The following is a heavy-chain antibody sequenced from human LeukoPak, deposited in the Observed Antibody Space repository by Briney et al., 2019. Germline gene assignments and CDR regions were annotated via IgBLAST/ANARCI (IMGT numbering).Heavy chain of an antibody. D-gene: IGHD6-13*01. CDR3: ARDLATAATADRAFDI. Sequence: ASETLSLTCTVSGGSISSYYWSWIRQPAGKGLEWIGRIYTSGSTNYNPSLKSRVTMSVDTSKNQFSLKLSSVTAADTAVYYCARDLATAATADRAFDIWGQGTMVTVSS. CDR1: GGSISSYY. J-gene: IGHJ3*02. V-gene: IGHV4-4*07. CDR2: IYTSGST.